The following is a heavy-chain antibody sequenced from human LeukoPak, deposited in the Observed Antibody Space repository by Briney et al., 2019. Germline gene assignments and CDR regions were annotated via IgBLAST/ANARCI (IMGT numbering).Heavy chain of an antibody. CDR3: ARARNEGYNWIDP. V-gene: IGHV1-69*13. D-gene: IGHD1-14*01. CDR2: IIPIFGTA. Sequence: GASVKVSCKASGGTFSSYAISWVRQAPGRGLEWMGGIIPIFGTANYAQKFQGRVTITADESTSTAYMELSSLRSEDTAVYYCARARNEGYNWIDPWGQGTLVTVSS. J-gene: IGHJ5*02. CDR1: GGTFSSYA.